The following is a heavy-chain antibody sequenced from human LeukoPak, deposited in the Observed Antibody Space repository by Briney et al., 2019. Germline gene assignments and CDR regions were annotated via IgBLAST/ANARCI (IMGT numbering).Heavy chain of an antibody. D-gene: IGHD3-10*01. CDR2: INAGNGNT. Sequence: ASVKVSCKASGYTFTSYAMHWVRQAPGQGLEWMGWINAGNGNTKYSQEFQGRVTITRDTSASTAYMELSSLRSEDMAVYYCARVSLWFGESYFDYWGQGTLVTVSS. J-gene: IGHJ4*02. V-gene: IGHV1-3*03. CDR1: GYTFTSYA. CDR3: ARVSLWFGESYFDY.